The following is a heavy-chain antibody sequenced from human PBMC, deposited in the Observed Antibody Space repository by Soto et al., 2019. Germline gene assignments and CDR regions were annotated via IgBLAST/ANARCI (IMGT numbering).Heavy chain of an antibody. CDR1: GGSFSAYY. CDR2: ITPTGST. J-gene: IGHJ3*02. Sequence: PSETLSLTCAVYGGSFSAYYWSWIRQPPGKGLEWIGEITPTGSTNYNLSLKSRVTISLDASQNQFSLMLSSAAAADTAVYYCARGRETWLVDAFDIWGQGSMVTVSS. D-gene: IGHD6-19*01. V-gene: IGHV4-34*01. CDR3: ARGRETWLVDAFDI.